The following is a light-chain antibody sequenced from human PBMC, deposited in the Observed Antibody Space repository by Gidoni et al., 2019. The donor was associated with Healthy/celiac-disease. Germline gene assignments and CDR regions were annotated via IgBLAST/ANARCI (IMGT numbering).Light chain of an antibody. Sequence: EIVLTQSPDTLSLAPGERATLSCRARQSVSSYLAWYQQKPGQAPRLLLYDASNRATGIPARFSGRGSGTDFTLTISSLEPEDFAVYYCQQRSNWPPLTFXGXTKVEFK. CDR2: DAS. CDR1: QSVSSY. CDR3: QQRSNWPPLT. J-gene: IGKJ4*01. V-gene: IGKV3-11*01.